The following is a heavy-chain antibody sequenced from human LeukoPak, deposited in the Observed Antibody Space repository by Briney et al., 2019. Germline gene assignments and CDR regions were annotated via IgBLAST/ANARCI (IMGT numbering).Heavy chain of an antibody. CDR2: IYDSGST. D-gene: IGHD5-18*01. V-gene: IGHV4-59*01. Sequence: SETLSLTCTVSGGSISSYYWSWIRQPPGKGLEWIGYIYDSGSTNYNPSLKSRVTISVDTSKNQFSLKLSSVTAADTAVYYCARHVDTAMALDAFDIWGQGTMVTVSS. CDR3: ARHVDTAMALDAFDI. J-gene: IGHJ3*02. CDR1: GGSISSYY.